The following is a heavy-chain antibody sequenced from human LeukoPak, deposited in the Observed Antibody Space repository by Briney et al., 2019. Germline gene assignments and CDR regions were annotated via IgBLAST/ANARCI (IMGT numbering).Heavy chain of an antibody. CDR3: ARENSGSYREFDY. Sequence: SETLSLTCTVAGGSISSYYWSWIRQPAGKGLEWIGRIYTSGSTNYNASPKSRVSMSVDTSKNQFSLKLSSVTAADTAVFYCARENSGSYREFDYWGQGTLVTVSS. V-gene: IGHV4-4*07. CDR1: GGSISSYY. J-gene: IGHJ4*02. D-gene: IGHD1-26*01. CDR2: IYTSGST.